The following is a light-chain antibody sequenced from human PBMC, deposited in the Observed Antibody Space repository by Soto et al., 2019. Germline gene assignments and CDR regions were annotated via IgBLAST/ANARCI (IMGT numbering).Light chain of an antibody. CDR1: QSISSY. CDR2: AAS. J-gene: IGKJ1*01. Sequence: DIQMTQSPSSRSSSVGETVTITCRSSQSISSYLNWYQQKPGKAPKLLIYAASSLQSGVPSRFSGSGSATDFPLTISSLQPEDFETYYCQQSYRTPRTFGQGTKVHIK. V-gene: IGKV1-39*01. CDR3: QQSYRTPRT.